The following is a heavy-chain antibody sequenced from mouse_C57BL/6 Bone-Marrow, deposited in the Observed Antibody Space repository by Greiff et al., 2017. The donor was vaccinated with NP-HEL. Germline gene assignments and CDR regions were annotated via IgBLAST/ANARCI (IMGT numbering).Heavy chain of an antibody. V-gene: IGHV1-82*01. CDR2: LSPGDGDT. Sequence: QVQLQQSGPELVKPGASVKISCKASGYAFSSSWMNWVKQRPGKGLEWIGRLSPGDGDTNYNGKFKGKATLTADKSSSTAYMQLSSLTSEDSAVYFCARSPIYYYGSSYDYWGQGTTLTVSS. J-gene: IGHJ2*01. D-gene: IGHD1-1*01. CDR1: GYAFSSSW. CDR3: ARSPIYYYGSSYDY.